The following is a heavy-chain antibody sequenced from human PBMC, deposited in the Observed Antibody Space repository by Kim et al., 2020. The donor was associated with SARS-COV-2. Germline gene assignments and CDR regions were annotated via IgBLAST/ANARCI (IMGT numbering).Heavy chain of an antibody. CDR3: TTDSSSWAHDY. D-gene: IGHD6-13*01. J-gene: IGHJ4*02. V-gene: IGHV3-15*01. Sequence: GGSLRLSCAASGFTFSNAWMSWVRQAPGKGLEWVGRIKSKTDGGTTDYAAPVKGRFTISREDSKNTLYLQMNSLKTEDTAVYYCTTDSSSWAHDYWGQGTLVTVSS. CDR2: IKSKTDGGTT. CDR1: GFTFSNAW.